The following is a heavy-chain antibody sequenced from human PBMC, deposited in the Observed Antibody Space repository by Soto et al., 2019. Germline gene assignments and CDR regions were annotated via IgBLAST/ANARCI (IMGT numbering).Heavy chain of an antibody. CDR1: GFTFDDYA. D-gene: IGHD3-9*01. CDR3: AKDYDILSQGYFDY. J-gene: IGHJ4*02. CDR2: ISWNSGSI. V-gene: IGHV3-9*01. Sequence: EVQLVESGGGLVQPGRSLRLSCAASGFTFDDYAMHWVRQAPGKGLEWVSGISWNSGSIGYPDSVKGRFTISRDNAKNSLYLQMNSLRAEDTALYYCAKDYDILSQGYFDYWGQGTLVTVSS.